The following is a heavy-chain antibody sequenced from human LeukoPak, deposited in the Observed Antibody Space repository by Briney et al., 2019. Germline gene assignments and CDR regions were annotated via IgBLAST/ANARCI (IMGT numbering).Heavy chain of an antibody. V-gene: IGHV4-61*01. CDR2: IYYSGST. CDR3: ARDYGGNSPYYYYGMDV. J-gene: IGHJ6*02. Sequence: SETLSLTCTVSGGSISSSSYYWGWIRQPPGKGLEWIGYIYYSGSTNYNPSLKSRVTISVDTSKNQFSLKLSSVTAADTAVYYCARDYGGNSPYYYYGMDVWGQGTTVTVSS. D-gene: IGHD4-23*01. CDR1: GGSISSSSYY.